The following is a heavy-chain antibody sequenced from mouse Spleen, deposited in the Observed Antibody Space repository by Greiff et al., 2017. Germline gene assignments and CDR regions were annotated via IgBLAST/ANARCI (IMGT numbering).Heavy chain of an antibody. CDR2: ISYSGST. V-gene: IGHV3-1*01. D-gene: IGHD3-1*01. J-gene: IGHJ4*01. CDR3: ARGLPYAMDY. Sequence: EVQVVESGPGMVKPSQSLSLTCTVTGYSITSGYDWHWIRHFPGNKLEWMGYISYSGSTNYNPSLKSRISITHDTSKNHFFLKLNSVTTEDTATYYCARGLPYAMDYWGQGTSVTVSS. CDR1: GYSITSGYD.